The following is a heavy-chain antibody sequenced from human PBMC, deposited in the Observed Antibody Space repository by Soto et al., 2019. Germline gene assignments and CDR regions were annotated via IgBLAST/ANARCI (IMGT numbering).Heavy chain of an antibody. CDR2: IYYSGST. CDR3: ARDKRITIFGVVIEGDPTDYYGMDV. V-gene: IGHV4-30-4*01. D-gene: IGHD3-3*01. Sequence: QVQLQESGPGLVKPSQTLSLTCTVSGGSISSGDYYWSWIRQPPGKGLEWIGYIYYSGSTYYNPSLKGRVTISVDTSKNQFSLKLSSVTAADTAVYYCARDKRITIFGVVIEGDPTDYYGMDVWGQGTTVTVSS. CDR1: GGSISSGDYY. J-gene: IGHJ6*02.